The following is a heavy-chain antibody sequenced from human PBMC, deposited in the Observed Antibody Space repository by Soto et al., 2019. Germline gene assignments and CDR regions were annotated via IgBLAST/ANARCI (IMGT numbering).Heavy chain of an antibody. J-gene: IGHJ4*02. CDR3: ARDPARGSNEFDY. V-gene: IGHV4-59*01. Sequence: SETLSLTCTFSCGSISSYYWSWIRQPPGKGLEWIGYIYHSGSTNYNPSLKSRVTMAVDTSKNQFSLKLSSVTAADTAVYYCARDPARGSNEFDYWGQGTPVTSPQ. CDR1: CGSISSYY. D-gene: IGHD2-8*01. CDR2: IYHSGST.